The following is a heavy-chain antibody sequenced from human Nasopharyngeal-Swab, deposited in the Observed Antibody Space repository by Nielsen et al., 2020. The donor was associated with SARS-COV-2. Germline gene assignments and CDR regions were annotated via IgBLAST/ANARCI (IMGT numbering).Heavy chain of an antibody. CDR1: GFIFTNYA. CDR3: ARVLDGYNGFDY. Sequence: GESLKISCAASGFIFTNYAMNWVRQAPGRGLEWVSIIYPGGSTYYADSVKGRFTISRDSSRNTLYLQMNSLTAEDTAVYYCARVLDGYNGFDYWGQGTLVTVSS. CDR2: IYPGGST. J-gene: IGHJ4*02. V-gene: IGHV3-53*01. D-gene: IGHD5-24*01.